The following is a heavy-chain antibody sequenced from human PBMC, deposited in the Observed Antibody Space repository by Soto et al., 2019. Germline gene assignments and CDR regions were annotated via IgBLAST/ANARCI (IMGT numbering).Heavy chain of an antibody. CDR3: ARDGIAADGKGGGVYYYYGMDV. J-gene: IGHJ6*02. V-gene: IGHV3-33*01. CDR2: IWYDGSNK. Sequence: QVQLVESGGGVVQPGRSLRLSCAASGFTFSSYGMHWVRQAPGKGLEWVAVIWYDGSNKYYADSVKGRFTISRDNSKNTLYLQMNSLRAEDTAVYYCARDGIAADGKGGGVYYYYGMDVWGQGTTVTVSS. CDR1: GFTFSSYG. D-gene: IGHD6-13*01.